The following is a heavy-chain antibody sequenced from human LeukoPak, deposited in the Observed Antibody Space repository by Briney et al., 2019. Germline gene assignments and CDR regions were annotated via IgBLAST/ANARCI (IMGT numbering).Heavy chain of an antibody. D-gene: IGHD6-19*01. V-gene: IGHV3-74*01. CDR3: AREPPSGSSGWYGGDY. CDR1: GFTFSSYW. CDR2: INSVGSST. J-gene: IGHJ4*02. Sequence: PGGSLRLSCAASGFTFSSYWMHWVRQAPGKGLVWVSRINSVGSSTSYADSVKGRYTISRDNAKNTLYLQMNSLRAEDTAVYYCAREPPSGSSGWYGGDYWGQGTLVTVSS.